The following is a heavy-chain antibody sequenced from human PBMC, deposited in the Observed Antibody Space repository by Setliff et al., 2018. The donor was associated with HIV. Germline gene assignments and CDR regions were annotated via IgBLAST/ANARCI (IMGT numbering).Heavy chain of an antibody. J-gene: IGHJ5*02. CDR2: IHYSGST. CDR3: ARGRTQWPNYNYFDP. D-gene: IGHD6-19*01. CDR1: GYSISSGCY. Sequence: SETLSLTCAVSGYSISSGCYWGWIRQPPGKGLEWIGNIHYSGSTYYNPSLKSRVTISVDTSKSQFSLKLSSLTAADTAVYYCARGRTQWPNYNYFDPWGLGTLVTVSS. V-gene: IGHV4-38-2*01.